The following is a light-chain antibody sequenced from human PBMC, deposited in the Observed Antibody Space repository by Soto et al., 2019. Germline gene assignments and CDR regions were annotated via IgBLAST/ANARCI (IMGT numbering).Light chain of an antibody. CDR2: DVS. CDR3: VTSTPTNPPKIV. J-gene: IGLJ1*01. V-gene: IGLV2-14*03. CDR1: SSDVGGYNY. Sequence: SVLTQPASVSGSPGQSITISCTGTSSDVGGYNYVSWYQHHPGKSPKLIIYDVSNRPSGVSIRFSGSKSDNTASLTLSALRLEDGANYPCVTSTPTNPPKIVLGTGSTVPVL.